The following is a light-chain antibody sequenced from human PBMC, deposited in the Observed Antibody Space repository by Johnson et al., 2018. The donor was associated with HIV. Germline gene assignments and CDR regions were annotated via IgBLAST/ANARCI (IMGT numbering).Light chain of an antibody. CDR3: GTWHSALSGGGV. CDR1: SSNIGNNY. J-gene: IGLJ1*01. V-gene: IGLV1-51*02. CDR2: ENN. Sequence: SVLTQPPSVSAAPGQKVTISCSGSSSNIGNNYVSWYQQLPGTAPQLLIYENNKRPSGIPDRFSGSKSGTSATLGITGLQTGDEADYYCGTWHSALSGGGVFGTGTRVTVL.